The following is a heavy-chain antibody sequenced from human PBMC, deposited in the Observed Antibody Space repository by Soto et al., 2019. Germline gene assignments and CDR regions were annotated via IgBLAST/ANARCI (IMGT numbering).Heavy chain of an antibody. J-gene: IGHJ4*02. Sequence: QVQLQQWGAGLLKPSETLSLTCAVYGGSFSGYYWSWIRQPPGKGLEWIGEINHSGSTNYNPSLKRRVTISVDTSKNQVSLKLSSVTAAYTAVYYCARGSDGYNLAYWGQGTLFTVSA. CDR2: INHSGST. D-gene: IGHD5-12*01. V-gene: IGHV4-34*01. CDR3: ARGSDGYNLAY. CDR1: GGSFSGYY.